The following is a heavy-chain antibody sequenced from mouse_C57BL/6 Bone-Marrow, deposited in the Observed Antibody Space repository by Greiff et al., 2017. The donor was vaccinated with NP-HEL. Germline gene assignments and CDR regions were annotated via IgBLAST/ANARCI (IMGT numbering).Heavy chain of an antibody. CDR1: GFTFSSYG. V-gene: IGHV5-6*01. J-gene: IGHJ4*01. CDR2: ISSGGSYT. Sequence: EVKLVESGGDLVKPGGSLKLSCAASGFTFSSYGMSWVRQTPDKRLEWVATISSGGSYTYYPDSVKGRFTISRDNAKNTLYLQMSSLKSEDTAMYYCATFNWGYAMDYWGRGTSVTVSS. CDR3: ATFNWGYAMDY. D-gene: IGHD4-1*01.